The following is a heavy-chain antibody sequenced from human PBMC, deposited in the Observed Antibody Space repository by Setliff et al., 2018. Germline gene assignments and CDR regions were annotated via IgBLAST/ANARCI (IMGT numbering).Heavy chain of an antibody. CDR3: TRSRGPRVVLAADFDF. D-gene: IGHD3-16*01. CDR2: ISPYSGES. CDR1: GYTFTSYG. J-gene: IGHJ4*02. V-gene: IGHV1-18*01. Sequence: ASVKVSCKASGYTFTSYGVSWVRQAPGQGLEWMGWISPYSGESNYAQKFQDRLTVTADTSTKTIYMELRSLTSDDTAVYFCTRSRGPRVVLAADFDFWGQGTLVTVSS.